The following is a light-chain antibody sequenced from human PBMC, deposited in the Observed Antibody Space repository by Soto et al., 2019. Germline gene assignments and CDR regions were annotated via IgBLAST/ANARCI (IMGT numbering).Light chain of an antibody. Sequence: QSALTQPRSVSGSPGQSVTISCTGTSSDVGGYNYVSWYQQHPGKAPKLMIYDVSKRPSGVPDRFSGSKSGNTASLTISGLQAEDEADYYCCSYAGSYTLWVFGGGTMLTVL. CDR2: DVS. J-gene: IGLJ3*02. CDR1: SSDVGGYNY. CDR3: CSYAGSYTLWV. V-gene: IGLV2-11*01.